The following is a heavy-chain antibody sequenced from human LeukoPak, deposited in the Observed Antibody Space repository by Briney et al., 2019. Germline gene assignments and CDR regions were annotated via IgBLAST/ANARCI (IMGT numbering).Heavy chain of an antibody. D-gene: IGHD1-1*01. CDR2: VNPNSGGT. V-gene: IGHV1-2*02. CDR3: ARADVVGTTLFAAFDI. CDR1: GYTFTGYY. Sequence: ASVKVSCKASGYTFTGYYMHWVRQAPGQGPEWMGWVNPNSGGTNYAQKFQGRVTVTRDTPITTTYMELSRLRSDDTAVYYCARADVVGTTLFAAFDIWGQGTMVTVSA. J-gene: IGHJ3*02.